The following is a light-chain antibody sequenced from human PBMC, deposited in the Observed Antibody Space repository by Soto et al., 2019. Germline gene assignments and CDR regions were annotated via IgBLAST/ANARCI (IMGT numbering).Light chain of an antibody. CDR2: GAS. J-gene: IGKJ4*01. CDR3: QHYNTLWG. Sequence: EIVMTQSPATLSVSPGERVTLSCRASQSVRSNLAWYQQKPGQVPRVLIYGASTRAIGIPDRFSGSGSVTEFTLTISSLQCEDFAVYYCQHYNTLWGFGGGTKVEIK. V-gene: IGKV3-15*01. CDR1: QSVRSN.